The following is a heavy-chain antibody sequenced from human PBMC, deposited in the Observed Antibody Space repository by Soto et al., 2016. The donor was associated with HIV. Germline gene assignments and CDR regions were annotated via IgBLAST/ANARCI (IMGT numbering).Heavy chain of an antibody. CDR1: GYTFSGYY. D-gene: IGHD3-22*01. Sequence: QVQLVQSGAEVKKPGASVKVSCKASGYTFSGYYMHWVRQAPGQGLEWMGWINPNSGGTNYAQKFRGRVTMTRDTSISTAYMELSRLRSDDTAVYYCARFGYLTYYYDSTVYYYYDYWGQGTLVTVSS. J-gene: IGHJ4*02. CDR2: INPNSGGT. V-gene: IGHV1-2*02. CDR3: ARFGYLTYYYDSTVYYYYDY.